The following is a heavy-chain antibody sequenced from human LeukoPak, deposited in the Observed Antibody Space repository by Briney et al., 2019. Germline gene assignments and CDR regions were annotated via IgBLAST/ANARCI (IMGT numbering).Heavy chain of an antibody. CDR2: IYTSGST. J-gene: IGHJ5*02. V-gene: IGHV4-4*07. Sequence: SETLSLTCTVSGGSISSYYRSWIRQPAGKGLEWIGRIYTSGSTNYNPSLKSRVTMSVDTSKNQFSLKLSSVTAADTAVYYCARDELYCSSTSCYEVFDPWGQGTLVTVSS. D-gene: IGHD2-2*01. CDR1: GGSISSYY. CDR3: ARDELYCSSTSCYEVFDP.